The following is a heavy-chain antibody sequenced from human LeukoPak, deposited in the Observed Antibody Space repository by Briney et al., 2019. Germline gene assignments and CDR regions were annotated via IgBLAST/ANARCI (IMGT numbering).Heavy chain of an antibody. V-gene: IGHV1-18*01. J-gene: IGHJ4*02. CDR1: GYTFTSYG. Sequence: ASVKVSCKASGYTFTSYGISWVRQAPGQGLEWMGWISAYNGNTNYAQKLQGRVTMTTDTSTSTAYMELRSLRAEDTAVYYCAKGYLTIFGVVIEDYYFDYWGQGTLVTVSS. CDR3: AKGYLTIFGVVIEDYYFDY. D-gene: IGHD3-3*01. CDR2: ISAYNGNT.